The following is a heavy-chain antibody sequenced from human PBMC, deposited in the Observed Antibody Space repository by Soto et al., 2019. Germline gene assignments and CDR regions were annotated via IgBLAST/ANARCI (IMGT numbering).Heavy chain of an antibody. CDR3: ARHPSDFWFDP. J-gene: IGHJ5*02. Sequence: QLQLQESGPGLVKPSETLSLTCSVSGGSISSSSYFWGWIGQPPGKGLEWIGSIYYSGSTYYNPSLKRRVTVSVDTSKNQCSLKLSSVTAADTAVYYCARHPSDFWFDPWGQGTLVTVSS. CDR2: IYYSGST. CDR1: GGSISSSSYF. V-gene: IGHV4-39*01. D-gene: IGHD2-21*02.